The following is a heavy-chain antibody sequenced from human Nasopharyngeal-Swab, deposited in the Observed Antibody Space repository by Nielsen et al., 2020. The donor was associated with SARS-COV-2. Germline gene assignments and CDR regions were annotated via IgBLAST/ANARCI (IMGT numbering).Heavy chain of an antibody. J-gene: IGHJ6*02. V-gene: IGHV4-34*01. CDR1: GGSSSGDY. Sequence: SETLSLTCDVSGGSSSGDYWTWIRQSPGKGLEWIGEINQSGSTRYNPSLKIRVTISIDASTNPFSLKLNSVTAADTGVSFCARASGRWVYYGMDVWGQGTTVTVSS. CDR2: INQSGST. D-gene: IGHD4-23*01. CDR3: ARASGRWVYYGMDV.